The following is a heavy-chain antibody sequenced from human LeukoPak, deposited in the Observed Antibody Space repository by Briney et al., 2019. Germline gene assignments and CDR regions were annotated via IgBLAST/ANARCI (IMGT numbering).Heavy chain of an antibody. J-gene: IGHJ4*02. CDR2: FDPEDGET. D-gene: IGHD3-10*01. Sequence: ASVKDSCKVSGYTLTELSMHWVRQAPGQGRECMGGFDPEDGETIYAQKFQGRVTMNEDTSTDTAYMELSSLRSEDTAVYDCATDGMVQGGHWGQGTLVTVSS. V-gene: IGHV1-24*01. CDR3: ATDGMVQGGH. CDR1: GYTLTELS.